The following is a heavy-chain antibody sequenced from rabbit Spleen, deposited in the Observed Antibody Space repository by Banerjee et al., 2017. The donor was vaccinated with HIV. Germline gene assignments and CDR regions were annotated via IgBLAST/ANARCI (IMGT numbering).Heavy chain of an antibody. Sequence: QLVESGGGLVQPGGSLKLSCIASGFDFSSYYMSWVRQAPGKGLEWIGYFDPVFGSTYYARWVNGQFTISSHNAQNTLYLQLNSLTAADTATYFCARDLTGVIGWNFNLWGPGTLVTVS. CDR3: ARDLTGVIGWNFNL. V-gene: IGHV1S7*01. CDR1: GFDFSSYY. CDR2: FDPVFGST. J-gene: IGHJ4*01. D-gene: IGHD1-1*01.